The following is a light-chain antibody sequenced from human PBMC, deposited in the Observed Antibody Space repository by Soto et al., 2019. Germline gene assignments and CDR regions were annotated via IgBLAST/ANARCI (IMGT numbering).Light chain of an antibody. J-gene: IGKJ2*01. CDR1: QNINKW. CDR3: HQYNSWPPGT. V-gene: IGKV1-5*03. Sequence: DIQMTQSPSTLSASVGDRVTVTCRASQNINKWLAWYQQKPGRAPKLLIYKASALESGVPSRFSGSGSGTEFTLTISSLQSEDFALYYCHQYNSWPPGTFGQGTKVDIK. CDR2: KAS.